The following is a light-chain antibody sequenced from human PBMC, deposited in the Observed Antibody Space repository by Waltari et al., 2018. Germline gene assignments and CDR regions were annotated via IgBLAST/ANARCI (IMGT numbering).Light chain of an antibody. CDR1: SNDIGSYNF. J-gene: IGLJ2*01. CDR2: DVS. Sequence: QSALTQPASVSGSPGQSIPVSCIGTSNDIGSYNFFSWFQQHPGRAPKLMIYDVSERPLGVSNRFSGSKSGNTASLTISGLQAEDEADYYCFSYAGSNSFAFGGGTRVTVL. V-gene: IGLV2-23*02. CDR3: FSYAGSNSFA.